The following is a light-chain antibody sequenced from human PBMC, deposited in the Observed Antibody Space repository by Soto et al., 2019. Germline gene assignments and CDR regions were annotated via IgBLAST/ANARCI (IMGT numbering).Light chain of an antibody. CDR3: CSYAGSRTFV. CDR1: SSDVGNYIF. V-gene: IGLV2-23*02. J-gene: IGLJ2*01. Sequence: QSVLTQPASVSGSPGQSITISCTGTSSDVGNYIFVSWYRQHPGKAPKLMIYDINNRPSGVSHRFSGSKSDNTASLTISGLRAEDEAHYHCCSYAGSRTFVFGGGTQLTVL. CDR2: DIN.